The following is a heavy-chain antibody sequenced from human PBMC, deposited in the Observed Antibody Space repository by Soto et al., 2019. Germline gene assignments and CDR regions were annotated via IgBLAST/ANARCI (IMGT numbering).Heavy chain of an antibody. J-gene: IGHJ3*02. CDR2: IGTAGDT. CDR1: GFTFSSYD. CDR3: ARDYCSGGSCYGLAFDI. V-gene: IGHV3-13*01. Sequence: GGSLRLSCAASGFTFSSYDMHWVRQATGKGLEWVSAIGTAGDTYYPGSVKGRFTISRENAKNSSYLQMNSLRAGDTAVYYCARDYCSGGSCYGLAFDIWGQGTMVTVSS. D-gene: IGHD2-15*01.